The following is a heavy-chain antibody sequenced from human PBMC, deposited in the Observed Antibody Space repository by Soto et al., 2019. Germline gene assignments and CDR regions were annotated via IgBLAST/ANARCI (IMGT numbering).Heavy chain of an antibody. CDR1: GASMRTGGYY. Sequence: KPSETLSLTCTVSGASMRTGGYYWSWIRQHPGKGLEWIGYTLYSGRTHYNPSLQSRVTMSVDTSKNQFSLNLTSVTAADTAVYLCARDAPPFDYWGQGILVTVSS. V-gene: IGHV4-31*03. CDR2: TLYSGRT. J-gene: IGHJ4*02. CDR3: ARDAPPFDY.